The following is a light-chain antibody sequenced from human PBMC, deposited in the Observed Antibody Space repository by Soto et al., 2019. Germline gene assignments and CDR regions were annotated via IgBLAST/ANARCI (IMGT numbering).Light chain of an antibody. CDR3: CSYTTSSTYV. Sequence: QSVLTXPASVSGSPGQSIAISCTGTSSDVGGYNYVSWYQQHPGKAPKLMIYDVNNRPSGVSNRFSGSKSGNTASLTISGLQAEDEADYYCCSYTTSSTYVFGTGTKVTVL. CDR1: SSDVGGYNY. V-gene: IGLV2-14*03. CDR2: DVN. J-gene: IGLJ1*01.